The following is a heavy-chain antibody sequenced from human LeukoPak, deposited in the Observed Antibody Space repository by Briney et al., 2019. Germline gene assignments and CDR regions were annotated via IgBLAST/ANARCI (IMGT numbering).Heavy chain of an antibody. Sequence: SETLSLTCNVSGGSIGSSYWSWIRQPAGKGLEWIGRIYASGSSNYNPSLKSRVTMSVDTSKNQFSLNLSSVTAADTAVYYCAREGRSSRSLENWGQGTLVTVSS. CDR2: IYASGSS. D-gene: IGHD1-26*01. CDR1: GGSIGSSY. V-gene: IGHV4-4*07. CDR3: AREGRSSRSLEN. J-gene: IGHJ4*02.